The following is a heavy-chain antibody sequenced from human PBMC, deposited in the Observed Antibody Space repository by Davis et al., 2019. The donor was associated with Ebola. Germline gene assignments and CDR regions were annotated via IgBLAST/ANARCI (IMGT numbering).Heavy chain of an antibody. V-gene: IGHV3-11*01. CDR3: AREADVGYFDY. CDR2: ISKTASVM. CDR1: GFSLSDKY. J-gene: IGHJ4*02. Sequence: GESLKISCAASGFSLSDKYMSWVRQAPGKGLEWLGYISKTASVMDYADSVKGRFTISKEHAKNSLYLQMNSLRVEDTAVYFCAREADVGYFDYWGLGTPVTVSS.